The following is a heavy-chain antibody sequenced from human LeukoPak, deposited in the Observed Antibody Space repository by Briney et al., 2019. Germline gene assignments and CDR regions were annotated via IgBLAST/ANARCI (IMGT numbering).Heavy chain of an antibody. D-gene: IGHD6-13*01. CDR3: ARDADSSSWYRGYFDY. Sequence: PGGSLRLSCAASGFTFSSYAMSWVRQAPGKGLEWVSAISGSGGSTYYADSVKGRFTISRDNSKNTLYLQMNSLRSEDTAVYYCARDADSSSWYRGYFDYWGQGTLVTVSS. V-gene: IGHV3-23*01. CDR2: ISGSGGST. J-gene: IGHJ4*02. CDR1: GFTFSSYA.